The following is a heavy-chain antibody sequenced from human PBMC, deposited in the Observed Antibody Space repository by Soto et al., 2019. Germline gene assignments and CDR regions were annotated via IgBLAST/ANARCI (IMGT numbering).Heavy chain of an antibody. V-gene: IGHV1-69*06. CDR1: GGTFSDYV. CDR2: IIPISGAA. CDR3: ARDMTRTVVPYFVF. Sequence: QVQLVQSGAEVKKTGSSVKVSCKASGGTFSDYVVNWVRQAPGQGLEWMGRIIPISGAANYAQKFQGRVTITADKSTSTSYMELSSLRSEDTAVYYCARDMTRTVVPYFVFWGQGTLVTVSS. D-gene: IGHD1-7*01. J-gene: IGHJ4*02.